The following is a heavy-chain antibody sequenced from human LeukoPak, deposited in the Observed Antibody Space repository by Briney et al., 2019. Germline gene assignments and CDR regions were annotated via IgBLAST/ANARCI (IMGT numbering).Heavy chain of an antibody. CDR1: GYSFTSYW. CDR2: IYPGDSDT. J-gene: IGHJ4*02. V-gene: IGHV5-51*01. CDR3: ARRWNTVTEYYFDY. D-gene: IGHD4-17*01. Sequence: GESLKISCKGSGYSFTSYWIGWVRQMPGKGLEWMEIIYPGDSDTRYSPSFQGQVTISADKSISTAYLQWSSLKASDAAMYYCARRWNTVTEYYFDYWGQGTLVTVSS.